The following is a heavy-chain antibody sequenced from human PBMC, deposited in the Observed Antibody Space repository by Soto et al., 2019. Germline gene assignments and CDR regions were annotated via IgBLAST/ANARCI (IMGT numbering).Heavy chain of an antibody. Sequence: PSETLSLTCTVSGGSISSGGYSWSWIRQPPEKSLEWIGYIYHSGSTYYNPSLKSRVTISVDRSKNQFSLKLSSVTAADTAVYYCARGRRSSSWTQGIYGMDVWGQGTTVTVSS. CDR2: IYHSGST. CDR1: GGSISSGGYS. V-gene: IGHV4-30-2*01. J-gene: IGHJ6*02. CDR3: ARGRRSSSWTQGIYGMDV. D-gene: IGHD6-13*01.